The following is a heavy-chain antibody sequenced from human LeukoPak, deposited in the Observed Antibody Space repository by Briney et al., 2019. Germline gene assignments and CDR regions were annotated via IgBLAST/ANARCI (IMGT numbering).Heavy chain of an antibody. D-gene: IGHD2-15*01. CDR3: AKRYCKSATCRSDMDA. V-gene: IGHV3-30*02. Sequence: PGGSLRLSCAASGFTFSNYGMHWVRQAPGRGLEWVALIQSDGSNTYSADSVKGRFTISRDNPRNTPHLQMNRLRPEDTAVYYCAKRYCKSATCRSDMDAWGQGTTVTVSS. J-gene: IGHJ6*02. CDR2: IQSDGSNT. CDR1: GFTFSNYG.